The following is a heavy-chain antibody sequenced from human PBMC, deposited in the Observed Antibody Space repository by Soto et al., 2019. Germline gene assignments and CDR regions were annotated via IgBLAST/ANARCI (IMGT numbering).Heavy chain of an antibody. CDR2: IKTKTDGGTT. CDR3: ATVMGRRGYGMDV. Sequence: EMQLVESGGGLVKPGGSLRLSCAASGFTFSNTWMNWVRQAPGKGLEWVGRIKTKTDGGTTDDAAPVKGRFTISRDDSKNTMYLQMNSLKTEDTAVYYCATVMGRRGYGMDVWGQGTTVTVSS. CDR1: GFTFSNTW. J-gene: IGHJ6*02. V-gene: IGHV3-15*07.